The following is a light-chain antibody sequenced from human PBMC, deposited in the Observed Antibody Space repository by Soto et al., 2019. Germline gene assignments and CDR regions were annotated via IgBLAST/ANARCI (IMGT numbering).Light chain of an antibody. CDR1: QSVSSSY. CDR3: QQYGSSSWT. V-gene: IGKV3-20*01. CDR2: GAS. J-gene: IGKJ1*01. Sequence: EIVLTQSPGTLSLSPGERATLSCRASQSVSSSYLAWYQQKPGQAPRLLIYGASSRATGIPDRFSGSGSETDFTLTISRLEPEDLAVYYCQQYGSSSWTFGQGPKVEIK.